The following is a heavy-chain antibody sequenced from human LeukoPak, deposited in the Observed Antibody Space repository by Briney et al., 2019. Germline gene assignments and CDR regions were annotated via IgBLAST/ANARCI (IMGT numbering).Heavy chain of an antibody. CDR2: INPNSGGT. V-gene: IGHV1-2*02. CDR1: GYTFTGYY. J-gene: IGHJ3*02. Sequence: ASVKVSCKASGYTFTGYYMHWVRQAPGQGLEWMGWINPNSGGTNYAQKFQGRVTMTRDTSISTAYMELNSLRAEDTAVYYCARTGLGYCSGGSCYPDAFDIWGQGTMVTVSS. CDR3: ARTGLGYCSGGSCYPDAFDI. D-gene: IGHD2-15*01.